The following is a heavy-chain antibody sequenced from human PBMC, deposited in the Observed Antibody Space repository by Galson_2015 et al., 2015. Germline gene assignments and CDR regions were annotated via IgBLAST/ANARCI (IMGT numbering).Heavy chain of an antibody. Sequence: SLRLSCAASGFTFSSYAMHWVRQAPGKGLEWVAVISYDGSNKYYADSVKGRFTISRDNSKNTLYLQMNSLRAEDTAVYYCARDPNGGGFWGRLHRGGYFDYWGQGTLVTVSS. CDR3: ARDPNGGGFWGRLHRGGYFDY. V-gene: IGHV3-30-3*01. J-gene: IGHJ4*02. D-gene: IGHD4-11*01. CDR1: GFTFSSYA. CDR2: ISYDGSNK.